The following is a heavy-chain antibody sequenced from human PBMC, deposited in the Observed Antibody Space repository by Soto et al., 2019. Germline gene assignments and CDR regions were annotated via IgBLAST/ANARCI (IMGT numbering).Heavy chain of an antibody. CDR3: ARPRSSAMVTPDY. Sequence: QVQLVQSGAEVKKPGASVKVSCKTSGYSFSDYGVTWVRQAPGEGPPWMGWSAAYNDDTDYAQRFQGRVTMTTDTSTSTAYMELSSLTSDDTAVYYCARPRSSAMVTPDYWGQGTLVTVSS. D-gene: IGHD2-2*01. CDR2: SAAYNDDT. V-gene: IGHV1-18*01. CDR1: GYSFSDYG. J-gene: IGHJ4*02.